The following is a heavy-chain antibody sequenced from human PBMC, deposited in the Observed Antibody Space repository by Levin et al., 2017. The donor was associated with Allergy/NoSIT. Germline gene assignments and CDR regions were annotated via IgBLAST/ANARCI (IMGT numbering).Heavy chain of an antibody. V-gene: IGHV3-20*04. D-gene: IGHD5-18*01. CDR2: INWNGGST. CDR1: GFTFDDYG. J-gene: IGHJ6*03. Sequence: GGSLRLSCAASGFTFDDYGMSWVRQAPGKGLEWVSGINWNGGSTGYADSVKGRFTISRDNAKNSLYLQMNSLRAEDTALYYCAKEGRRSRRGYSYGYNAPHNYYYYYYMDVWGKGTTVTVSS. CDR3: AKEGRRSRRGYSYGYNAPHNYYYYYYMDV.